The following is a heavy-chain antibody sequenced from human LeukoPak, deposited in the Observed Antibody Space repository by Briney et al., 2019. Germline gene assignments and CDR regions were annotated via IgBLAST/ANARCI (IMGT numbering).Heavy chain of an antibody. J-gene: IGHJ4*02. D-gene: IGHD3-22*01. CDR2: SNSGIGNT. CDR3: ARGPSRGLGLGDY. V-gene: IGHV1-3*02. Sequence: ASVKVSCKASGYTFTTYVMHWVRQAPGQRLEWMGWSNSGIGNTKYSQEFQGRVTMTRNTFISTAYMELSSLRSEDTAVYYCARGPSRGLGLGDYWRQGTLVTVSS. CDR1: GYTFTTYV.